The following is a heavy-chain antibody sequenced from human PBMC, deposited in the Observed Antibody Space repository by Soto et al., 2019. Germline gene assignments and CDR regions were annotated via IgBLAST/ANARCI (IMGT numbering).Heavy chain of an antibody. V-gene: IGHV3-72*01. CDR2: IRNRGQSHIA. Sequence: GGSLRLSCAASGFTXXDXXXXWVRQAPGNGLEWVGRIRNRGQSHIADYAASVKGRFTMSRDDSENSLHLQMNSLKTEDTAVYYCARATYTALDYWGQGTLVTVSS. CDR3: ARATYTALDY. D-gene: IGHD2-2*02. J-gene: IGHJ4*02. CDR1: GFTXXDXX.